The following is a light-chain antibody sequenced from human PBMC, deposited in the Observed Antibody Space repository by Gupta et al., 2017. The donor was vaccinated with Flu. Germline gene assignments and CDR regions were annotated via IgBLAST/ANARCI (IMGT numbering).Light chain of an antibody. CDR1: SNDVGDYNY. J-gene: IGLJ1*01. CDR2: DVS. Sequence: VTISCTGTSNDVGDYNYVSWYQHHAGKAHNLMIYDVSKRPAGVPDSFSGSKSGNTASLTISGRQEEEEADYYCCSDAGSDTYVFGSGTKVTVL. V-gene: IGLV2-11*01. CDR3: CSDAGSDTYV.